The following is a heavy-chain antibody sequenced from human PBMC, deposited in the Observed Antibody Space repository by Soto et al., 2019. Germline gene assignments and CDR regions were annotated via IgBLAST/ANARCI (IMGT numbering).Heavy chain of an antibody. CDR2: IYYSGST. J-gene: IGHJ3*02. CDR3: ARGRYCISTSCYADAFDI. CDR1: GGSISSGDYY. Sequence: QVQLQESGPGLVKPSQTLSLTCTVSGGSISSGDYYWSWIRQPPGKGLEWIGYIYYSGSTYYNPSLKSRVTISVDTSKNPFSLKLSSVTAADTAVYYCARGRYCISTSCYADAFDIWGQGTMVTVSS. D-gene: IGHD2-2*01. V-gene: IGHV4-30-4*01.